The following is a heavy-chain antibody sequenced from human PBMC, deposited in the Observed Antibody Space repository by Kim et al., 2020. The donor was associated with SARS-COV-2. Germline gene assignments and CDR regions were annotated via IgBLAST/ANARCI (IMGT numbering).Heavy chain of an antibody. CDR3: ARDHYGDSGSYYVYY. CDR2: ISDDGSNK. CDR1: GFTFSSYA. Sequence: GGSLRLSCAASGFTFSSYAMHWVRQAPGKGLEWVAAISDDGSNKYYADSVKGRFTISRDNPKNTLYLQMNSLRAEDTAVYYCARDHYGDSGSYYVYYWGQGTLVTVSS. J-gene: IGHJ4*02. D-gene: IGHD1-26*01. V-gene: IGHV3-30-3*01.